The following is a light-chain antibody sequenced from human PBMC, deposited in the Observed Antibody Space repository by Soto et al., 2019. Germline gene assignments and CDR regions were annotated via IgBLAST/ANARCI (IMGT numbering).Light chain of an antibody. CDR2: EVT. J-gene: IGLJ3*02. CDR3: SSYTRSSTWV. V-gene: IGLV2-14*01. CDR1: SIDVGAYNH. Sequence: QSALTQPASVSGSPGQSITISCTGTSIDVGAYNHVSWYQQYPDKAPKLMIYEVTNRPSGVSNRFSASKSGNTASLTISGLQAEDEADYYCSSYTRSSTWVFGGGTKVTVL.